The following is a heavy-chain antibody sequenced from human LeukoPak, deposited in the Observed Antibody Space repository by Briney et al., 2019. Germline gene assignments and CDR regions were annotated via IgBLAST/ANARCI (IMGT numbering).Heavy chain of an antibody. V-gene: IGHV3-30-3*01. CDR2: ISYDGSNK. CDR1: GFTFSSYA. CDR3: ARQGDFWSDFDP. J-gene: IGHJ5*02. Sequence: PGGSLRLSCAASGFTFSSYAMHWVRQAPGKGLEWVAVISYDGSNKYYADSVKGRFTISRDNSKNTLYLQMNSLRAEDTAVYYCARQGDFWSDFDPWGQGTLVTVSS. D-gene: IGHD3-3*01.